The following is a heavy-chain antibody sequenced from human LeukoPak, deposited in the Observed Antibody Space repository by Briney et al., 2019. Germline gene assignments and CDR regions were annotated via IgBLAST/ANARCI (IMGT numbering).Heavy chain of an antibody. D-gene: IGHD6-13*01. CDR3: KSGGAAPGSFDN. CDR2: ISYDGSNK. V-gene: IGHV3-30-3*01. Sequence: GRSLRLSCAASGFTFSSYAMHWVRQAPGKGLEWVAVISYDGSNKYYADSVKGRFTISRDNAKNSLYLQLNSLRVEDTAVYYCKSGGAAPGSFDNWGQGTPVTVSP. J-gene: IGHJ4*02. CDR1: GFTFSSYA.